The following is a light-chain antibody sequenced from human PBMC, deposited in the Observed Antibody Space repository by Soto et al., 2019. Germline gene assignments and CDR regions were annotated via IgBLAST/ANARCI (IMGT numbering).Light chain of an antibody. V-gene: IGKV1-5*01. CDR2: DAS. CDR3: QQYNSYSVT. J-gene: IGKJ2*01. CDR1: QSISSW. Sequence: DIQMPQSPSTLSASVGDIVTITCRASQSISSWLAWYQQKPGKAPKLLIYDASSLESGVPSRFSGSGSGTEFTLTISSLQPDDFATYYCQQYNSYSVTFGQGTKLEIK.